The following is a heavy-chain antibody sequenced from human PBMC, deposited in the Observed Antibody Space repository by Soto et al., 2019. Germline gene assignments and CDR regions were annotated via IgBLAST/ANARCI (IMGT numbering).Heavy chain of an antibody. CDR3: AMTKDAFDI. D-gene: IGHD3-16*01. J-gene: IGHJ3*02. CDR2: IIPILGIA. CDR1: GNTCSTQS. V-gene: IGHV1-69*02. Sequence: SSVKSSYKPSGNTCSTQSIPYVRQAPGQGLEWMGRIIPILGIANYAQKFQGRVTITADKSTSTAYMELGSLRSEDTAVYYCAMTKDAFDIWGQGTMVTVSS.